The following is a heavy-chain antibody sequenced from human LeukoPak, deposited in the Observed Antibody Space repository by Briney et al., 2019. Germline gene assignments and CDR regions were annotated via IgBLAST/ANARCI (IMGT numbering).Heavy chain of an antibody. CDR1: GFTFSSYA. CDR3: ATKRDGFTL. V-gene: IGHV3-23*01. Sequence: GGSLRLSCAASGFTFSSYAMTWVRQAPGKGPEWISAISASGRDTYCADSVKGRVTISRDNSNNMLFLQMNSLRAEDTALYYCATKRDGFTLWGQGTQVTVSS. D-gene: IGHD5-12*01. J-gene: IGHJ4*02. CDR2: ISASGRDT.